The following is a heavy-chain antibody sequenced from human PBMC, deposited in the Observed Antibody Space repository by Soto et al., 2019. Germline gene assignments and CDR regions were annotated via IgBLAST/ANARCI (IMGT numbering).Heavy chain of an antibody. CDR2: ISYDGSNK. CDR1: GFTFSSYG. D-gene: IGHD4-17*01. Sequence: QVQLVESGGGVVQPGRSLRLSCAASGFTFSSYGMHWVRRAPGKGLEWVAVISYDGSNKYYADSVKGRFTISRDNSKNTLYLQMNSLRAEDTAVYYCAKDQYGDYYYGMDVWGQGTTVTVSS. J-gene: IGHJ6*02. V-gene: IGHV3-30*18. CDR3: AKDQYGDYYYGMDV.